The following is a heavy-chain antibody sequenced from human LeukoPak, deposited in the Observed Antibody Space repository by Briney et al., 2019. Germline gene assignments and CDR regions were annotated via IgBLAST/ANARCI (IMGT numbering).Heavy chain of an antibody. Sequence: ASVKVSCKASGYTFISYGISWVRQAPGQGLEWMGWISAYNGHTNYAQKFRGRVTMTTDTSTSTAYMELRSLRSDDTAVYYCARRTSWDYYYMDVWGKGTTVTVSS. CDR2: ISAYNGHT. J-gene: IGHJ6*03. CDR1: GYTFISYG. D-gene: IGHD2-2*01. V-gene: IGHV1-18*01. CDR3: ARRTSWDYYYMDV.